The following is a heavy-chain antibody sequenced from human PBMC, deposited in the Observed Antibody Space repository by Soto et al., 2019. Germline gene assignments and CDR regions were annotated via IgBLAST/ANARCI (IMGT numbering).Heavy chain of an antibody. J-gene: IGHJ4*02. CDR3: AHRGFVIGDFDY. CDR1: GFSLSTKGVS. D-gene: IGHD3-10*01. CDR2: IYWDDDK. V-gene: IGHV2-5*02. Sequence: QITLKESGPTLVKPTQTLTLTCTFSGFSLSTKGVSVGWIRQPPGKALEWRALIYWDDDKRYSPSLKSRLTITKDTSKNQVVLTLTNMDPVDTATYYCAHRGFVIGDFDYWGQGTLVTVSS.